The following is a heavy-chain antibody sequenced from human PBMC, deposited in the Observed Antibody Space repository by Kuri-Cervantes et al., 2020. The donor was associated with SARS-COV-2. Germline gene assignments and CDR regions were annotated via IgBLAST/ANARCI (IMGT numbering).Heavy chain of an antibody. CDR3: VKCSAASHPCYLDY. CDR2: ITDEGADT. CDR1: RFTFSSFA. Sequence: GGSLRLSCAGSRFTFSSFAMAWVRQAPGKGLEWISDITDEGADTYFADSVKGRSTISRDNSKYSLTLQMSSLRAEDTAIYYCVKCSAASHPCYLDYWGQGTLVTVSS. J-gene: IGHJ4*03. V-gene: IGHV3-23*01. D-gene: IGHD3-10*02.